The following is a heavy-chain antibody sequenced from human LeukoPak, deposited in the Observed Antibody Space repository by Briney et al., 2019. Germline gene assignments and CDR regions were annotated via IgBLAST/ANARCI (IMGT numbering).Heavy chain of an antibody. CDR3: AAAYYCFYIDV. CDR1: GYTLTPYY. J-gene: IGHJ6*03. CDR2: INPSGDST. D-gene: IGHD2-21*01. Sequence: ASVKVSCKASGYTLTPYYMHWVRQAPGQGLEWMGIINPSGDSTTYAQKFQGRVTMTRDMSTTTVYMELSSLTSEDSAVYYCAAAYYCFYIDVWGTGATVSVSS. V-gene: IGHV1-46*01.